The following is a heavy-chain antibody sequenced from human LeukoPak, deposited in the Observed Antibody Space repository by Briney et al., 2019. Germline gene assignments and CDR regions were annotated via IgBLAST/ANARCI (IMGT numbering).Heavy chain of an antibody. J-gene: IGHJ4*02. CDR3: ARDSGSYLRLFDY. CDR2: IYTSGST. D-gene: IGHD1-26*01. V-gene: IGHV4-61*02. CDR1: GGSISSGGYY. Sequence: SETLSLTCTVSGGSISSGGYYWSWIRQPAGKGLEWIGRIYTSGSTNYNPSLKSRVTISVDTSKNQFSLKLSSVTAADTAVYYCARDSGSYLRLFDYWGQGTLVTVSS.